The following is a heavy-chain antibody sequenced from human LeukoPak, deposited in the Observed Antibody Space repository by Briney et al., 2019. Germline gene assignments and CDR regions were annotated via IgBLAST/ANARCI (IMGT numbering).Heavy chain of an antibody. Sequence: QAGGSLRLSCAASGFTFSSYAMHWVRQAPGKGLEWVAVISYDGSNKYYADSVKGRFTISRDNSKNTLYLQMNSLRAEDTAVYYCARDSTYCGGDCYPRGLFDYWGQGALVTVSS. D-gene: IGHD2-21*01. CDR2: ISYDGSNK. J-gene: IGHJ4*02. CDR1: GFTFSSYA. CDR3: ARDSTYCGGDCYPRGLFDY. V-gene: IGHV3-30-3*01.